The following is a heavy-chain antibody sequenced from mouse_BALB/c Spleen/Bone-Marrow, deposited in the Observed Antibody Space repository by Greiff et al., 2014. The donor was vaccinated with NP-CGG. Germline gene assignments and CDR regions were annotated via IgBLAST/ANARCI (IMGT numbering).Heavy chain of an antibody. CDR2: INPSSGYT. CDR1: GYTFTSYT. D-gene: IGHD1-2*01. CDR3: ARSTTADY. Sequence: QVQLQQPAAELARPGASVKMSCKASGYTFTSYTMHWVKQRPGQGLEWIGYINPSSGYTEYNQKFKDKTTLTADKSSSTAYMQLSSLTSEDSAVYYRARSTTADYWGQGTTLTVSS. J-gene: IGHJ2*01. V-gene: IGHV1-4*02.